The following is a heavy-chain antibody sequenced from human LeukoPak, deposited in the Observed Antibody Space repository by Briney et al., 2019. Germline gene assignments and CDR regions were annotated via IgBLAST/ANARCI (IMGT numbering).Heavy chain of an antibody. V-gene: IGHV3-30*03. Sequence: GRSLRLSCAASGFTFSSYGMHWVRQAPGKGLEWVAVVSYDGSNKYYADSVKGRFTISRDNSKNTLYLQMNSLRTEDTAVYYCATESMLDWSGFDYWGQGTLVTVSS. J-gene: IGHJ4*02. CDR1: GFTFSSYG. CDR2: VSYDGSNK. D-gene: IGHD3-9*01. CDR3: ATESMLDWSGFDY.